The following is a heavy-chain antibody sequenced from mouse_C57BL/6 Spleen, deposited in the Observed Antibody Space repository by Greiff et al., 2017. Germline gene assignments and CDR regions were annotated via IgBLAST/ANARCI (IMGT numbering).Heavy chain of an antibody. CDR1: GYTFTSYW. D-gene: IGHD1-1*01. CDR2: IDPSDSYT. V-gene: IGHV1-50*01. Sequence: QVQLQQPGAELVKPGASVKLSCKASGYTFTSYWMQWVKQRPGQGLEWIGEIDPSDSYTNYNQKFKGKATLPVDTSSSTAYMQLSSLTSEDSAVYYCASSLLLREGYYFDYWGQGTTLTVTS. J-gene: IGHJ2*01. CDR3: ASSLLLREGYYFDY.